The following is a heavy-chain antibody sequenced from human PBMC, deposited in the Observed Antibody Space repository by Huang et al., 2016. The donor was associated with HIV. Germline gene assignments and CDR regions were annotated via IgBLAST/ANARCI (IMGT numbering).Heavy chain of an antibody. J-gene: IGHJ4*02. CDR1: GGSISSHY. CDR2: VDHTGST. Sequence: QVQLQESGPGLVKPSETLSLTCTVSGGSISSHYWNWFRKPPGKGLEWIGNVDHTGSTNYTPALKSRVTRSLDTSKNQFSLKVTSVTAADTAIYYCARDDQVDHGLGFDYWGQGTLVTVSS. D-gene: IGHD3-10*01. V-gene: IGHV4-59*11. CDR3: ARDDQVDHGLGFDY.